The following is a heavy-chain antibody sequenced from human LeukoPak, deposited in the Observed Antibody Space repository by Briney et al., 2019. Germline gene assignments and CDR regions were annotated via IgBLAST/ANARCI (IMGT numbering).Heavy chain of an antibody. CDR1: GFTFSSYA. CDR3: ARAATTVTHPDY. D-gene: IGHD4-17*01. J-gene: IGHJ4*02. Sequence: GGSLRLSCAASGFTFSSYATHWVRQAPGKGLEWVAVISYDGSNKYYADSVKGRFTISRDNSKNTLYLQMNSLRAEDTAVYYCARAATTVTHPDYWGQGTLVTVSS. V-gene: IGHV3-30*04. CDR2: ISYDGSNK.